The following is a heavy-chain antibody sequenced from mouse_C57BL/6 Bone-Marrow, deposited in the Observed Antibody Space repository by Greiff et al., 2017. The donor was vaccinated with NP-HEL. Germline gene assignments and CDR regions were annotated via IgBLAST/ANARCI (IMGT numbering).Heavy chain of an antibody. Sequence: VQLLQSGPELVKPGASVKMSCKASGYTFTDYNMHWVKQSHGKSLEWIGYINPNTGGSSYNQKFKGKATLTVNKSSSTAYMELRSLTAEDSAVYYCAREEPTVVALPDYWGQGTTLTVAS. CDR1: GYTFTDYN. CDR2: INPNTGGS. D-gene: IGHD1-1*01. CDR3: AREEPTVVALPDY. J-gene: IGHJ2*01. V-gene: IGHV1-22*01.